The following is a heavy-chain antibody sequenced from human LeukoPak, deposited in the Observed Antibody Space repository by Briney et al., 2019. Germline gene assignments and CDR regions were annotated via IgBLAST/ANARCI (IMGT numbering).Heavy chain of an antibody. CDR1: GSSISSHY. CDR2: VYQIGST. J-gene: IGHJ4*02. D-gene: IGHD5-24*01. CDR3: ARGRRSRDGYNSGLDY. Sequence: SETLSLTCTVSGSSISSHYWNWIRQPPGMGLEWIGYVYQIGSTNYNPSLKSRLSISVDTSKNQFSLRLTSVTAADTAVYYCARGRRSRDGYNSGLDYWGQGTLVTVSS. V-gene: IGHV4-59*11.